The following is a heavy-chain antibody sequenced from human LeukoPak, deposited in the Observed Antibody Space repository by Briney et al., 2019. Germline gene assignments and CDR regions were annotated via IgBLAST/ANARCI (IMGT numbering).Heavy chain of an antibody. CDR2: ISSSNYI. V-gene: IGHV3-21*01. Sequence: GGSLRLSCAASGFTFSSYNINWVRQAPGKGLEWVSSISSSNYIYYADSVKGRFTISRDNAKNSLYLQMNSLRAEDTAVYYCARRLRRNYFDYWGQGTLVTVSS. J-gene: IGHJ4*02. CDR3: ARRLRRNYFDY. CDR1: GFTFSSYN. D-gene: IGHD4-17*01.